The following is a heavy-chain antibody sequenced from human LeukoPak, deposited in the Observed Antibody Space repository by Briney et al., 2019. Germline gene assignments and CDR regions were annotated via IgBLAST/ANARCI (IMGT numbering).Heavy chain of an antibody. CDR2: INHSGST. CDR3: ARLLNYYGSGGYWAFDP. D-gene: IGHD3-10*01. V-gene: IGHV4-34*01. Sequence: SETLSLTCAVYGGSFSGYYWSWIRQPPGKGLEWIGEINHSGSTNYNPSLKSRVTISVDTSKNQFSLKLSSVTAADTAVYYCARLLNYYGSGGYWAFDPWGQGTLVTVSP. CDR1: GGSFSGYY. J-gene: IGHJ5*02.